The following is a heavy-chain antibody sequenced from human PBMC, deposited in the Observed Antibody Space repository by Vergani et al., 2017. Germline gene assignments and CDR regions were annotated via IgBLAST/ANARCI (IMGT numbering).Heavy chain of an antibody. CDR3: ARRPWSYYDAFDI. V-gene: IGHV4-39*01. J-gene: IGHJ3*02. D-gene: IGHD1-26*01. CDR1: GGSISSSSYY. CDR2: IYYSGST. Sequence: QLQLQESGPGLVKPSETLSLTCTVSGGSISSSSYYWGWLRQPPGKGLEWIGSIYYSGSTYSNPSLRSRVTISVDTSKNRFSLKLSSVTAADTSVYYCARRPWSYYDAFDIWGQGTMVTVSS.